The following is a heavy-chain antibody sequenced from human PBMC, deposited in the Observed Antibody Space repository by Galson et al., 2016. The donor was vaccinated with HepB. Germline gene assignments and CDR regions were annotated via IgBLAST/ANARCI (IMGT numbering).Heavy chain of an antibody. J-gene: IGHJ6*02. Sequence: PALVKPTQTLTLTCSVSGFSLGSTGVGVGWIRQPPGEALEWLALIYWDDDKRYSPSLSSRLSITKDTSKNQVVLTITRVDPVDTGTYYCAYSRMREGNSGWSWGTPTFKYYAMDVWGQGTTVTVSS. D-gene: IGHD6-19*01. CDR2: IYWDDDK. V-gene: IGHV2-5*02. CDR1: GFSLGSTGVG. CDR3: AYSRMREGNSGWSWGTPTFKYYAMDV.